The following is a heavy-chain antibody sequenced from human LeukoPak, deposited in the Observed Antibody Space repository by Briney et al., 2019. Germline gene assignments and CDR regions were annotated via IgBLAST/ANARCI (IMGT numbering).Heavy chain of an antibody. V-gene: IGHV4-59*01. CDR1: GGSISPYY. CDR2: IFYTGSA. J-gene: IGHJ5*02. Sequence: SETLSLTCNISGGSISPYYWSWIRQPPGKGLEWLGYIFYTGSADYNPSLKGRATFSLDEPTNQFSLHLKSVTAADTAFYFCTWGYHTSFHILFAPWARGTVVPVSS. CDR3: TWGYHTSFHILFAP. D-gene: IGHD3-3*01.